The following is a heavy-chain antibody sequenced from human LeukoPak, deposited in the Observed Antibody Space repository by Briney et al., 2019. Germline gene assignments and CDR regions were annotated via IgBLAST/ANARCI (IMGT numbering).Heavy chain of an antibody. V-gene: IGHV1-46*01. CDR1: GYTFTSYY. D-gene: IGHD4-17*01. CDR3: ARVRSVTRGSETLDF. CDR2: INPSGGST. J-gene: IGHJ3*01. Sequence: GASVKVSCKASGYTFTSYYMHWVRQAPGQGLEWMGIINPSGGSTSYAQKFQGRVTMTRDTSTSTVYMELSSLRSEDTAVYYCARVRSVTRGSETLDFWGQGTMDTVSS.